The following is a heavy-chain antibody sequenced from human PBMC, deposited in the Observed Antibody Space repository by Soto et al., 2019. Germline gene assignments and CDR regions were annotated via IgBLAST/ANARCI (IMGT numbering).Heavy chain of an antibody. CDR2: INSDSTTT. Sequence: DVHLVESGGGLVQPGGSLRLSCAVSGFPFSTYAMHWVRQAPGKGLEWISYINSDSTTTFHADSVKGRFTVSRDNGKKSLYLQMRSLRHEATAVYYCARDLSHWGQGTLVTVSS. CDR1: GFPFSTYA. CDR3: ARDLSH. V-gene: IGHV3-48*02. J-gene: IGHJ4*02.